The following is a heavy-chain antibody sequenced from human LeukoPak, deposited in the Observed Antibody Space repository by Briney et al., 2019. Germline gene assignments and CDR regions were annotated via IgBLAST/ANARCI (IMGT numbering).Heavy chain of an antibody. D-gene: IGHD5-12*01. Sequence: GGSLRLSCAASGFTFSSYSMNWVRQAPGKGLEWVSSISSSSYIYYADSVKGRFTISRDNAKNSLYLQMNSLRAGDTAVYYCASIRYGGYLDAFDIWGQGTMVTVSS. J-gene: IGHJ3*02. CDR1: GFTFSSYS. CDR2: ISSSSYI. CDR3: ASIRYGGYLDAFDI. V-gene: IGHV3-21*01.